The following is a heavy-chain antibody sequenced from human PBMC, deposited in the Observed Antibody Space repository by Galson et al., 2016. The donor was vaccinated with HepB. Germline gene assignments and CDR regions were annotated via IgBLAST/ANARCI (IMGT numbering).Heavy chain of an antibody. CDR2: IGGFSSPV. Sequence: SLRLSCAASGFVFSNFGLSWVRQAPGKGLEWVSFIGGFSSPVYYADSVKGRFTISRDNDRTSLYLQMSSLRDEDTAVYYCARGYYDNSFDYLGQGALVTVSS. J-gene: IGHJ4*02. CDR1: GFVFSNFG. D-gene: IGHD3-9*01. CDR3: ARGYYDNSFDY. V-gene: IGHV3-48*02.